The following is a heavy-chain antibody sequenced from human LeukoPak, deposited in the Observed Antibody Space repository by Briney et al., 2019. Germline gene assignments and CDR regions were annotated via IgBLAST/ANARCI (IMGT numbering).Heavy chain of an antibody. CDR2: INPNSGGT. CDR3: ATEQLVATIKGPDYVVY. D-gene: IGHD5-12*01. CDR1: GYTFTGYY. V-gene: IGHV1-2*02. Sequence: GASVKVSCKASGYTFTGYYMHWVRQAPGQGLEWMGWINPNSGGTNYAQKFQGRVTMTRDTSISTAYMELSSLRSEDTAVYYCATEQLVATIKGPDYVVYWGQGTLVTVSS. J-gene: IGHJ4*02.